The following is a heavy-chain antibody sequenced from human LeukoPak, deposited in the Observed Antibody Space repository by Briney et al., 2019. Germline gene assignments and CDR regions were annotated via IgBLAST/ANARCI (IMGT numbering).Heavy chain of an antibody. CDR3: AKDICSSTGCHEFDY. Sequence: ASVKVSCKASGYTFTSYYMHWVRQAPGQGLEWMGIINPSGGSTSYAQKFQGRVTMTRDTSTSTVYMELSSLRAEDTALYYCAKDICSSTGCHEFDYWGQGTLVTVSS. CDR2: INPSGGST. CDR1: GYTFTSYY. D-gene: IGHD2-2*01. V-gene: IGHV1-46*01. J-gene: IGHJ4*02.